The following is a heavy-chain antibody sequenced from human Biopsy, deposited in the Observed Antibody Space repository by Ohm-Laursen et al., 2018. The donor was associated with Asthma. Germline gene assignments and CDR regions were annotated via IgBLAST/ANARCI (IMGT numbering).Heavy chain of an antibody. CDR2: MYYGETT. Sequence: SDTLSLTSTVSGASITSSAYYWGWIRQPPGKGLEWIGSMYYGETTYYSPSLNSRVTISVDTSKNQFSLILSSVTAADTAVYYCARHDHRWDTYANFWGQGTLVTVSS. J-gene: IGHJ4*02. V-gene: IGHV4-39*01. CDR3: ARHDHRWDTYANF. D-gene: IGHD2-2*01. CDR1: GASITSSAYY.